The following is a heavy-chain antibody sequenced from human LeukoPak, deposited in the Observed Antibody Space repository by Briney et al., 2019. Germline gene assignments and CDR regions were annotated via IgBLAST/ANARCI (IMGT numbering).Heavy chain of an antibody. CDR2: ISAYNGNT. D-gene: IGHD2-21*02. V-gene: IGHV1-18*01. CDR1: GYTFTSYG. J-gene: IGHJ5*02. CDR3: AREAFAYCGGDCYYNWFDP. Sequence: ASVKVSCKASGYTFTSYGISWVRQAPGQGLEWMGWISAYNGNTNYAQKLQGRVTMTTDTSTSTAYMELRSLRSDDTAVYYCAREAFAYCGGDCYYNWFDPWGQGTLVTVSS.